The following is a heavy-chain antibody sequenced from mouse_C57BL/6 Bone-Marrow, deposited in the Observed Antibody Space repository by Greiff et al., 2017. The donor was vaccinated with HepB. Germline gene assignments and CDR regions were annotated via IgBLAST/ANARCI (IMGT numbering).Heavy chain of an antibody. V-gene: IGHV1-76*01. CDR1: GYTFTDYY. Sequence: QVQLKESGAELVRPGASVKLSCKASGYTFTDYYINWVKQRPGQGLEWIARIYPGSGNTYYNEKFKGKATLTAEKSSSTAYMQLSSLTSEDSAVYFCAREEEYYYGSSMAMDYWGQGTSVTVSS. J-gene: IGHJ4*01. D-gene: IGHD1-1*01. CDR2: IYPGSGNT. CDR3: AREEEYYYGSSMAMDY.